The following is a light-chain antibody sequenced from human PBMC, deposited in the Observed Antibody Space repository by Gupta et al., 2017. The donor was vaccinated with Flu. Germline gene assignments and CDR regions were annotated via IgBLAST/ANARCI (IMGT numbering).Light chain of an antibody. V-gene: IGKV3-20*01. CDR3: QQYDPAFRT. CDR2: GAS. J-gene: IGKJ2*02. Sequence: GTLSLSPVEGATISCRASQSVNNNYLAWYQQKPGKTPSLLIYGASSRATGIPERFSGSGSGTDFTLTISRLQTEDCAVYYCQQYDPAFRTFGEGTKVEI. CDR1: QSVNNNY.